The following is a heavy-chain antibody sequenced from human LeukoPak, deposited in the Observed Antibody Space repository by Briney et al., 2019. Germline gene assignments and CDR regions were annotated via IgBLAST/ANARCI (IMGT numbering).Heavy chain of an antibody. D-gene: IGHD3-10*01. CDR3: ARGYYYGSGTSLVDY. J-gene: IGHJ4*02. V-gene: IGHV3-21*01. CDR2: IGSSSSYI. CDR1: GFTFSSYA. Sequence: GGSLRLSCAASGFTFSSYAMSWVRQAPGKGLEWVSIIGSSSSYIYYADSVKGRFTISRDNAKNSLYLQINSLRAEDTAVYYCARGYYYGSGTSLVDYWGQGTLVTVSS.